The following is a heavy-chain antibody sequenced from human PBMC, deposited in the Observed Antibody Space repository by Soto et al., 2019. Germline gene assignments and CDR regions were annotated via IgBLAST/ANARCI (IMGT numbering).Heavy chain of an antibody. CDR2: INPNSGGT. CDR3: ARDRLFLGLAAGGTYNWFDP. CDR1: GYTFTDHY. V-gene: IGHV1-2*02. Sequence: ASVKVSCKASGYTFTDHYIHWVRQAPGQGLEWMGWINPNSGGTNYAQKFQGRVTMTGDTSISTAYMELTRLRSDDTAVYYCARDRLFLGLAAGGTYNWFDPWGQGTLVTVSS. J-gene: IGHJ5*02. D-gene: IGHD6-13*01.